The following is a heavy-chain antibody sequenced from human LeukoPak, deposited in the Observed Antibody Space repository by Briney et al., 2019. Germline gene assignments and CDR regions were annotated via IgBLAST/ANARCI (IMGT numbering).Heavy chain of an antibody. J-gene: IGHJ4*02. CDR1: GFTVSSNY. D-gene: IGHD6-19*01. CDR2: IYSGGST. CDR3: AREQSLYSSGWLYYFDY. V-gene: IGHV3-53*01. Sequence: GGSLRLSCAASGFTVSSNYMSWVRQAPGKGLEWVSVIYSGGSTYYADSVKGRFTISRDNSKNTLYPQMNSLRAEDTAVYYCAREQSLYSSGWLYYFDYWGQGTLVTVSS.